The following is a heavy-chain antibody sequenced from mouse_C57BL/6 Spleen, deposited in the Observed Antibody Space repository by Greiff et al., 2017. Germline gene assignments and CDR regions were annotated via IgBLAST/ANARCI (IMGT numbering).Heavy chain of an antibody. J-gene: IGHJ2*01. Sequence: QVQLQQSGPELVKPGASVKISCKASGYAFSSSWMNWVKQRPGKGLEWIGRIYPGDGDTNYNGKFKGKATLTADKSSSTAYMQLSSLTSEDSAVYCCARSGGNYGGYYCDYGGQGTTLTVSS. CDR3: ARSGGNYGGYYCDY. CDR1: GYAFSSSW. D-gene: IGHD2-1*01. V-gene: IGHV1-82*01. CDR2: IYPGDGDT.